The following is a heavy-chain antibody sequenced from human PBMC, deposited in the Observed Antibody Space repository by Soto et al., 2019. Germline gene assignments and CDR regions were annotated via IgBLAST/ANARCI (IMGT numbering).Heavy chain of an antibody. CDR3: VRDRGWFDP. CDR1: GYTFTTYY. CDR2: TNPTGGSA. Sequence: QVQLVQSGGEVKKPGASVKVSCKTSGYTFTTYYIHWLRQAPGQGLEWMGITNPTGGSATYAQKFQGRVTMTRDTSTATVFMELSSLRSEDTAVYYCVRDRGWFDPWGQGTLVTVSS. V-gene: IGHV1-46*01. J-gene: IGHJ5*02.